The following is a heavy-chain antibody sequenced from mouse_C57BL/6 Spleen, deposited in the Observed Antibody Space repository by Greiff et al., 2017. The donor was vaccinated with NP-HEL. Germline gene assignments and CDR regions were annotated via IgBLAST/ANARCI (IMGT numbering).Heavy chain of an antibody. CDR3: ARSRANSNPSWFAY. CDR1: GYTFTSYW. D-gene: IGHD2-5*01. Sequence: QVQLQQPGAELVKPGASVKMSCKASGYTFTSYWITWVKQRPGQGLEWIGDIYPGSGSTNYNEKFKSKATLTVDTSSSTAYMQLSSLTSEDSAVYYCARSRANSNPSWFAYWGQGTLVTVSA. CDR2: IYPGSGST. V-gene: IGHV1-55*01. J-gene: IGHJ3*01.